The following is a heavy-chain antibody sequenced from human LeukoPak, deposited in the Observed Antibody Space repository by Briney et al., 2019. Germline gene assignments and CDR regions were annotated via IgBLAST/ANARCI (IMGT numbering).Heavy chain of an antibody. CDR2: IYWNDNK. V-gene: IGHV2-5*01. CDR3: AHYGDYRFLYYFDY. CDR1: GFSLSTSGVG. D-gene: IGHD4-17*01. J-gene: IGHJ4*02. Sequence: SGPTLVNPTQTLTLTCTFSGFSLSTSGVGVGWIRQPPGKALEWLALIYWNDNKLYSPSLKSRLTITKDTSNNQVVLTMTNMDPVNTATYYCAHYGDYRFLYYFDYWGQGTLVTVSP.